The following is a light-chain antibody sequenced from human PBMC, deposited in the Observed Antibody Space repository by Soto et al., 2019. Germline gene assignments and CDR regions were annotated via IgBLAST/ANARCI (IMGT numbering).Light chain of an antibody. Sequence: DIQMTQSPSSLSASVGDRVTITCRASQSISKYLNWYQQKPGKAPKLLIFASSSLQSGVQSRFSGSGSGTDFTLTISSLQPEDFATYYCQQSYSTLGYTFGQGTKLEIK. J-gene: IGKJ2*01. CDR2: ASS. CDR3: QQSYSTLGYT. CDR1: QSISKY. V-gene: IGKV1-39*01.